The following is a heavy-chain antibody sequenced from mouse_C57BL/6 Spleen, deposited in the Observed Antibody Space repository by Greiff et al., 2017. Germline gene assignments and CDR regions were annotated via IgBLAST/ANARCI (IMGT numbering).Heavy chain of an antibody. J-gene: IGHJ2*01. CDR3: ARRDWDENFDD. V-gene: IGHV1-69*01. CDR2: IDPSDSYT. CDR1: GYTFTSYW. D-gene: IGHD4-1*01. Sequence: QVQLQQPGAELVMPGASVKLSCKASGYTFTSYWMHWVKQRPGQGLEWIGEIDPSDSYTNYNQKFKGKSTLTVDKSSSTAYMQLSSLTSEGAAVYVCARRDWDENFDDWGKGTTLTVSS.